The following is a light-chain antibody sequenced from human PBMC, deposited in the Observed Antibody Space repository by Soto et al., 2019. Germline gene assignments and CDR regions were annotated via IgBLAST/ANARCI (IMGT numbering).Light chain of an antibody. V-gene: IGLV2-23*01. CDR3: WSYSGRSSCI. Sequence: SVLTQPASGSGAPAQASSIFCTGTSSDFGSYHLVSWYQQHPGKAPKLMIYEDSKRPSGVSNRFSGSKSGNTASLTISGLQAEDDADYECWSYSGRSSCISVTGTKVIVL. J-gene: IGLJ1*01. CDR1: SSDFGSYHL. CDR2: EDS.